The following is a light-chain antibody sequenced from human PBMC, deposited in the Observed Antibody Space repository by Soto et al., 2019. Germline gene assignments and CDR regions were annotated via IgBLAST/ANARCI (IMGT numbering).Light chain of an antibody. V-gene: IGKV3-20*01. Sequence: EIVLTQSPGTLSLSPGQKATLSCRASQSVTNNYLAWYEQKPGQAPRLLLYGASSRATGIPDRFSGSGSGTDFTLTISRLEPDDFAVYYCQQYGDSPHTFGQGPKLEIK. CDR3: QQYGDSPHT. J-gene: IGKJ2*01. CDR2: GAS. CDR1: QSVTNNY.